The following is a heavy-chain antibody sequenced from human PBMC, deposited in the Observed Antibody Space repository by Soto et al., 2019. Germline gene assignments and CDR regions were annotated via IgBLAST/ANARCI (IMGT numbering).Heavy chain of an antibody. Sequence: GGSLRLSCAASGFTVSSNYMSWVRQAPGKGLEWVSVIYSGGSTYYADSVKGRFTISRDNSKNTLYLQMNSLRAEDTAVYYCARVIRGAVVPLYYMDVWGKGTTVTVSS. V-gene: IGHV3-66*01. CDR2: IYSGGST. D-gene: IGHD2-2*01. CDR3: ARVIRGAVVPLYYMDV. J-gene: IGHJ6*03. CDR1: GFTVSSNY.